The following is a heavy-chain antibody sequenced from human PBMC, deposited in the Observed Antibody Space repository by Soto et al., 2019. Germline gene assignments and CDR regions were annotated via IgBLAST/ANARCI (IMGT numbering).Heavy chain of an antibody. J-gene: IGHJ6*02. Sequence: QVQLVQPGAEVKKPGSSVKVSCKASGGTFSSYAISWVRQAPGQGLEWMGGIIPIFGPANYAQKFQGRVTITADESPSTAYMELSSMRSEDTDVYYCARADDGIAAAGNLRPYYYYGMDVWGQGTTVTVSS. D-gene: IGHD6-13*01. CDR2: IIPIFGPA. CDR3: ARADDGIAAAGNLRPYYYYGMDV. V-gene: IGHV1-69*01. CDR1: GGTFSSYA.